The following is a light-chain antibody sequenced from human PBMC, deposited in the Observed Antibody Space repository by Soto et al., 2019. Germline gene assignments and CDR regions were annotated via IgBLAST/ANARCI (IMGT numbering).Light chain of an antibody. Sequence: EIVLTQSPATLPVSPGDRATLSCRASQSVSSNLAWYQQKPGQTPRLLIYGASTRATGVPPRFSGSRSGTEFTLTISSLQSEDFAVYYCQQRTDWPPVYTFGQGTRMEIK. CDR2: GAS. CDR1: QSVSSN. CDR3: QQRTDWPPVYT. V-gene: IGKV3-15*01. J-gene: IGKJ5*01.